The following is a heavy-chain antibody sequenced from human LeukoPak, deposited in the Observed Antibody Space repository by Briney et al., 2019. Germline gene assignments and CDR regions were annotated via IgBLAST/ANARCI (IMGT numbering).Heavy chain of an antibody. J-gene: IGHJ6*02. V-gene: IGHV3-48*03. CDR3: ARDPHCGSGCYYDYGLDG. D-gene: IGHD2-21*02. Sequence: QAGGSLRLSCAGSGFTFSSYEMDWVRQAPGKGLEWISYISGRGSTIYYAASVKGRFTISRDNAKNSLYLHINSLRAEDTGIYYCARDPHCGSGCYYDYGLDGWGQGTTVTVSS. CDR1: GFTFSSYE. CDR2: ISGRGSTI.